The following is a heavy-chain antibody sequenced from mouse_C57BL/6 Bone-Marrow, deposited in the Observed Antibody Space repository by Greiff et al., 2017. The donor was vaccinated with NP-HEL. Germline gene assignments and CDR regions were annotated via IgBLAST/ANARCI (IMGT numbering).Heavy chain of an antibody. CDR2: IWSGGGT. CDR1: GFSLTSYG. CDR3: ARKGGYGSSGSYYFDY. Sequence: VKLMESGPGLVQPSQSLSITCTVSGFSLTSYGVHWVRQSPGKGLEWLGVIWSGGGTDYNAAFISRLSISKDNSKSQVFFKMNSLQADDTAIYYCARKGGYGSSGSYYFDYWGQGTTLTVSS. D-gene: IGHD3-2*02. V-gene: IGHV2-2*01. J-gene: IGHJ2*01.